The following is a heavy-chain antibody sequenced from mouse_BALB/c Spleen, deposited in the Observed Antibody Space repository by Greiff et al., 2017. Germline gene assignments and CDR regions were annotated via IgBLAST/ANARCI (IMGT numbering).Heavy chain of an antibody. Sequence: EVQLQQSGAELVRSGASVKLSCTASGFNIKDYYMHWVKQRPEQGLEWIGWIDPENGDTEYAPKFQGKATMTADTSSNTAYLQLSSLTSEDTAVYYCNAREPPGYWGQGTTLTVSS. CDR1: GFNIKDYY. CDR3: NAREPPGY. CDR2: IDPENGDT. V-gene: IGHV14-4*02. J-gene: IGHJ2*01. D-gene: IGHD6-1*01.